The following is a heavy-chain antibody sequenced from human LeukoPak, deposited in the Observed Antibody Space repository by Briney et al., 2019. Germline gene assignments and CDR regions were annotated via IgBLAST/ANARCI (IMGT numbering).Heavy chain of an antibody. J-gene: IGHJ5*02. CDR3: ARQARITSLRLTWFDP. V-gene: IGHV4-39*01. CDR1: GDSLRKSTFY. Sequence: SETLSLTCTVSGDSLRKSTFYWVWIRQPPGKGLEWIGSNYYSGNTHYSPSLKSRVTISVDTSKNQFSLRLNSVTAADTAVYYCARQARITSLRLTWFDPWGQGTLVTVSS. CDR2: NYYSGNT. D-gene: IGHD2-2*01.